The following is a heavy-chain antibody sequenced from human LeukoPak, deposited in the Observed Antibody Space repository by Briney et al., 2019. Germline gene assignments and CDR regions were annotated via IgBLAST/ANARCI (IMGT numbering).Heavy chain of an antibody. Sequence: PSETLSLTCAVYGGSFSGYYWGWIRQPPGKGLEWIGEINHSGSTNYNPSLKSRVTISVDTSKNQFSLKLSSVTAADTAVYYCARAGLAVRGVIGTDYWGQGTLVTVSS. D-gene: IGHD3-10*01. CDR3: ARAGLAVRGVIGTDY. CDR1: GGSFSGYY. V-gene: IGHV4-34*01. J-gene: IGHJ4*02. CDR2: INHSGST.